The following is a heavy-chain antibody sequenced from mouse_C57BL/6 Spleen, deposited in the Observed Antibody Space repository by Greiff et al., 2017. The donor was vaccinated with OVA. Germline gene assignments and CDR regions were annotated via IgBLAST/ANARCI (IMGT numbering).Heavy chain of an antibody. D-gene: IGHD3-2*02. CDR3: ARGAQASGGYYAMDY. V-gene: IGHV1-50*01. CDR2: IDPSDSYT. CDR1: GYTFTSYW. Sequence: QVQLQQSGAELVKPGASVKLSCKASGYTFTSYWMQWVKQRPGQGLEWIGEIDPSDSYTKYTQKFKGKATMTVDTSSSTAYMQRSSLTSEVSAVYYGARGAQASGGYYAMDYWGQGTSVTVSS. J-gene: IGHJ4*01.